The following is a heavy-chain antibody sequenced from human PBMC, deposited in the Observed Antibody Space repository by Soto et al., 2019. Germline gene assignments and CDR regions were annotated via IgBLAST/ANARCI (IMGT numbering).Heavy chain of an antibody. CDR2: IIPIFGTA. Sequence: ASVKVSCKASGGTFSSYAISWVRQAPGQGLEWMGGIIPIFGTANYAQKFQGRVTITADESTSTAYMELSSLRSEDTAVYYCARVNYYDSSGYSYDAFDIWGQGTMVTVSS. V-gene: IGHV1-69*13. J-gene: IGHJ3*02. D-gene: IGHD3-22*01. CDR1: GGTFSSYA. CDR3: ARVNYYDSSGYSYDAFDI.